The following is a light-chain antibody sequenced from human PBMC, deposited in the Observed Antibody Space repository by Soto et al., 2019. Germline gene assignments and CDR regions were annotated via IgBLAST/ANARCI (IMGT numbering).Light chain of an antibody. Sequence: QAVVTQEPSLTVSPGGTVTLTCGSSTGAVTSGHYPYWFQQKPGQAPRTLIYDTANKHSWTPARFSGFLLGGKAALTLSGAQPEDEAEYYCLLSYSGARGVFGPGTKLTVL. CDR1: TGAVTSGHY. CDR2: DTA. CDR3: LLSYSGARGV. V-gene: IGLV7-46*01. J-gene: IGLJ1*01.